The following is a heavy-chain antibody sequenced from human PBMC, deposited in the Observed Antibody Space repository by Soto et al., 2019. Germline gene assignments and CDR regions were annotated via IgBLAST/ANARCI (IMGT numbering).Heavy chain of an antibody. Sequence: ASVKVSCKASGYTFTGYYMHWVRQAPGQGLEWMGWINPNSGGTNYAQKFQGWVTMTRDTSISTAYMELSRLRSDDTAVYYCARGKEQLVPGYYYYMDVWGKGTTVTVSS. CDR2: INPNSGGT. CDR3: ARGKEQLVPGYYYYMDV. D-gene: IGHD6-6*01. J-gene: IGHJ6*03. V-gene: IGHV1-2*04. CDR1: GYTFTGYY.